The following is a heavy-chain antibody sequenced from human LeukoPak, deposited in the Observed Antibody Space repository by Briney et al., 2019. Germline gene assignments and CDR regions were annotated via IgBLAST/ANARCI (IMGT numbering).Heavy chain of an antibody. CDR3: ASWRYDILTGFDY. CDR1: GGTFSSYA. Sequence: SVKVSCKASGGTFSSYAISWVRQAPGQGREWMGGIIPIFGTANYAQKFQGRVTITTDESTSTAYMELSSLRSEDTAVYYCASWRYDILTGFDYWGQGTLVTVSS. V-gene: IGHV1-69*05. J-gene: IGHJ4*02. D-gene: IGHD3-9*01. CDR2: IIPIFGTA.